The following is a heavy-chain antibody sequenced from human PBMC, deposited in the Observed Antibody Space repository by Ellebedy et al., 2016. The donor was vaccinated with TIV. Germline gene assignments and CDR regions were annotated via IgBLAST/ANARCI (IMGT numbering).Heavy chain of an antibody. J-gene: IGHJ5*02. Sequence: ASVKVSXXASGYTFTGHWMHWVRQAPGQGLEWVGVINPTGGSPDYAQKFQGRVILTRDTSTSTDYMEMRSLRSDDTAVYYCARDNSIGGDGSGSFSAWWFDPWGQGTLVTVSS. CDR3: ARDNSIGGDGSGSFSAWWFDP. CDR1: GYTFTGHW. V-gene: IGHV1-46*01. CDR2: INPTGGSP. D-gene: IGHD3-10*01.